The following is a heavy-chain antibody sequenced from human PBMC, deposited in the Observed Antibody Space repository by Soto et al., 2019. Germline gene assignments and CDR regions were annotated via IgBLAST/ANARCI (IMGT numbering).Heavy chain of an antibody. V-gene: IGHV4-34*01. D-gene: IGHD3-10*01. Sequence: SETLSLTCAVYGGSFSGYYWSWIRQPPGKGLEWIGDINHSGSTNYNPALKSRVTISVDTSKNQFSLKLSSVTAADTAVYYCATGRFAAMIRGVIMFAPWGQETLVTVSS. CDR2: INHSGST. CDR3: ATGRFAAMIRGVIMFAP. J-gene: IGHJ5*02. CDR1: GGSFSGYY.